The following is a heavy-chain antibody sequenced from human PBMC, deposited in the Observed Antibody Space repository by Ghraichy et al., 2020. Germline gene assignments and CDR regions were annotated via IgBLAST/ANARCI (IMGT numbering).Heavy chain of an antibody. CDR3: ARASTVVRFYYYAGMDV. D-gene: IGHD4-23*01. CDR2: ITSRGRSI. V-gene: IGHV3-48*02. CDR1: GFTFSGYG. J-gene: IGHJ6*02. Sequence: GGSLRLSCVGSGFTFSGYGLSWVRQSPGKGLEWVSYITSRGRSIFYADSVKGRFTVSRDNAQNALYLQMNSLRDEDTATYYCARASTVVRFYYYAGMDVWGQGTTVTISS.